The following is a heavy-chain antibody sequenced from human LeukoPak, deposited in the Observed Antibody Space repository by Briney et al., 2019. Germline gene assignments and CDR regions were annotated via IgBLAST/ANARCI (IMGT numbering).Heavy chain of an antibody. CDR1: GGSISSSSYY. V-gene: IGHV4-39*01. D-gene: IGHD2-2*01. CDR3: ARQGSDLYCSSTSCYMNDAFDI. Sequence: SETLSLTRTVSGGSISSSSYYWGWIRQPPGKGLEWIGSIYYSGSTYYNPSLKSRVTISVDTSKNQFSLKLSSVTAADTAVYYCARQGSDLYCSSTSCYMNDAFDIWGQGTMVTVSS. CDR2: IYYSGST. J-gene: IGHJ3*02.